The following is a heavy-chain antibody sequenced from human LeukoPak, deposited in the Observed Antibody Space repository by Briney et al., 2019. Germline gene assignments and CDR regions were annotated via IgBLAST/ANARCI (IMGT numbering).Heavy chain of an antibody. V-gene: IGHV3-23*01. CDR3: AKGSGNGYGSGPFDY. CDR2: ISGSGGST. J-gene: IGHJ4*02. D-gene: IGHD3-10*01. CDR1: GFTFSSYA. Sequence: GGSLRLSCAASGFTFSSYAMSGVRQAPGKGLEWVSAISGSGGSTYYADSVKGRFTISRDNSKNTVSLQMSSLRAEDTALYYCAKGSGNGYGSGPFDYWGQGTLVTVSS.